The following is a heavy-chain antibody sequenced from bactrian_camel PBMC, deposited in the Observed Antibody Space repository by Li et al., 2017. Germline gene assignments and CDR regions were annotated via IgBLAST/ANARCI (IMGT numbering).Heavy chain of an antibody. CDR1: GYSAGFRY. CDR3: AADDGFAGSWCYVRGFNNKY. Sequence: HVQLVESGGGSVQAGGSLRLSCVVSGYSAGFRYMGWFRQAPEREREGVAVISTGMSGTYQRWYADSVKDRFAISHDYAKMTVTHQMNSLNVEDTAMYYCAADDGFAGSWCYVRGFNNKYWGQGTQVTVSS. V-gene: IGHV3S54*01. D-gene: IGHD3*01. J-gene: IGHJ4*01. CDR2: ISTGMSGT.